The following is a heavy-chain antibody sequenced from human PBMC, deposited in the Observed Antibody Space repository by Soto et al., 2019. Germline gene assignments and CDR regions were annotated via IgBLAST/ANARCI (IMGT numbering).Heavy chain of an antibody. J-gene: IGHJ5*02. Sequence: SETLSLTRAVPGGCICRGVYSGSGSQQPPGKGVEWIGYIYHSGSTYYNPSLKSRVTISVDRSKNQYSLKLSSVPVANTAVDYGARQPSPWGRGTLVTVSA. CDR1: GGCICRGVYS. V-gene: IGHV4-30-2*01. CDR3: ARQPSP. CDR2: IYHSGST.